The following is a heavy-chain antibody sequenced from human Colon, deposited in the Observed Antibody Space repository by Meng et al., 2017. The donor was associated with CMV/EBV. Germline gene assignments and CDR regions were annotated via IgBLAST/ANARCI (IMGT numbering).Heavy chain of an antibody. D-gene: IGHD5-12*01. CDR3: ARADPSLATYYFDY. CDR1: GGSISTYY. V-gene: IGHV4-59*13. Sequence: SETLSLTCNVSGGSISTYYWTWIRQPPGKGLEWIGNVYYTGSAKYNPSLKSRLTISVDTAKNQFSLKLSSVTVADTAIYYCARADPSLATYYFDYWGPGMLVTVSS. J-gene: IGHJ4*02. CDR2: VYYTGSA.